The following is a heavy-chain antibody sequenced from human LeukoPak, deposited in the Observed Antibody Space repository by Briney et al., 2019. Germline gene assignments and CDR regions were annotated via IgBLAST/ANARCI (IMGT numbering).Heavy chain of an antibody. CDR3: ARDERGGGVDSSGYSNY. Sequence: SVKVSCKASGGTFSSYAISWVRQAPGQGLEWMGRIIPIFGTANYAQKFQGRVTITTGESTSTAYMELSSLRSEDTAVYYCARDERGGGVDSSGYSNYWGQGTLVTVSS. V-gene: IGHV1-69*05. D-gene: IGHD3-22*01. J-gene: IGHJ4*02. CDR1: GGTFSSYA. CDR2: IIPIFGTA.